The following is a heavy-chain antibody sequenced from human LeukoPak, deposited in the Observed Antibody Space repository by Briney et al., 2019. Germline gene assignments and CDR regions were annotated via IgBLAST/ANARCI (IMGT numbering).Heavy chain of an antibody. D-gene: IGHD3-10*02. Sequence: PGGSLRLSCAASGFTVSSNYMSWVRQAPGRGLEWVSAIYSGDSTYYADSMKGRFTISRDNARNTLYLQMNSLGAEDTAVYYCARVTWNYVPFDYWGQGTLVTVSS. J-gene: IGHJ4*02. V-gene: IGHV3-53*01. CDR3: ARVTWNYVPFDY. CDR1: GFTVSSNY. CDR2: IYSGDST.